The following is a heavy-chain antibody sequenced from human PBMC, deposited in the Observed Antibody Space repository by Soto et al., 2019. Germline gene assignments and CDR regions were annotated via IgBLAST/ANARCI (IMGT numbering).Heavy chain of an antibody. CDR1: GGSFSGYY. Sequence: SETLSLTCAVYGGSFSGYYWSWIRQPPGKGLEWIGEINHSGSTNYNPSLKSRVTISVDTSKNQFSLKLSSVTAADTAVYYCARVRYQLLFKPWGQGTLVTVSS. V-gene: IGHV4-34*01. CDR2: INHSGST. J-gene: IGHJ4*02. CDR3: ARVRYQLLFKP. D-gene: IGHD2-2*01.